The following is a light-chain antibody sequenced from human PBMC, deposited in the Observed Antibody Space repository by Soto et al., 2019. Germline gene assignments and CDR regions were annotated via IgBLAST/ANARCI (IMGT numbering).Light chain of an antibody. J-gene: IGKJ1*01. V-gene: IGKV3-20*01. CDR1: QSVSSTL. Sequence: VLTQSPVALSLSSGERATLSCRASQSVSSTLLTWYQQKPGQAPRLLIYGVSSRATGIPARFSGSGSGTDFTLTISRVEPEDFAVYFCQHYDDSSWTFGQGSRVEIK. CDR2: GVS. CDR3: QHYDDSSWT.